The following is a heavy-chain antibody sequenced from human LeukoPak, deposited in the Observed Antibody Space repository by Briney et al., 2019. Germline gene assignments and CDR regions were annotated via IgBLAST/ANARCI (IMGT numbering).Heavy chain of an antibody. Sequence: PGGSLRLSCAASGFTFSDYYMSWIRPAPGKGLEWVSYISSSSSYTNYADSVKGRFTISRDNAKNSLYLQMNSLRAEDTAVYYCARPLRYSSGWETTYDYWGQGTLVTVSS. J-gene: IGHJ4*02. D-gene: IGHD6-19*01. CDR3: ARPLRYSSGWETTYDY. CDR1: GFTFSDYY. CDR2: ISSSSSYT. V-gene: IGHV3-11*06.